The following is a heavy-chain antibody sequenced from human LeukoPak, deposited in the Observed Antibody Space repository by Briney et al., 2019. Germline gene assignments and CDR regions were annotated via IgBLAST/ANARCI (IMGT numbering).Heavy chain of an antibody. V-gene: IGHV4-59*01. CDR1: GGSICSYY. CDR3: ARAAAGAFDI. D-gene: IGHD6-13*01. Sequence: SETLSLTCTVSGGSICSYYWSWIRQPPGKGLEWIGYIYYSGSTNYNPSLKSRVTISVDTSKNQFSLKLSSVTAADTAVYYCARAAAGAFDIWGQGTMVTVSS. CDR2: IYYSGST. J-gene: IGHJ3*02.